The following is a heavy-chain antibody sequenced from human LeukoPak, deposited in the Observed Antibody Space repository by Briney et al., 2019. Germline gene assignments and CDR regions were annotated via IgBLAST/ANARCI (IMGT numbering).Heavy chain of an antibody. D-gene: IGHD3-16*01. CDR3: ASGYDVSEYFQH. CDR2: INHSGST. V-gene: IGHV4-34*01. J-gene: IGHJ1*01. Sequence: SETPSLTCAVSGGSISSYYWSWIRQPPGKGLEWIGEINHSGSTNYNPSLKSRVTISVDTSKNQFSLKLSSVTAADTAVYYCASGYDVSEYFQHWGQGTLVTVSS. CDR1: GGSISSYY.